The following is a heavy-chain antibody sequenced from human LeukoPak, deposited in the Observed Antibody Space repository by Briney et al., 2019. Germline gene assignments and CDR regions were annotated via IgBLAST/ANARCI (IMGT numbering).Heavy chain of an antibody. J-gene: IGHJ4*02. CDR2: ISSSSSYI. Sequence: GGSLRLSCAASGFTFSSYAMSWVRQAPGKGLEWVSSISSSSSYIYYADSVKGRFTISRDNAKNSLYLQMNSLRAEDTAVYYCARSGSGGYLIPFDYWGQGTLVTVSS. CDR1: GFTFSSYA. CDR3: ARSGSGGYLIPFDY. V-gene: IGHV3-21*01. D-gene: IGHD2-15*01.